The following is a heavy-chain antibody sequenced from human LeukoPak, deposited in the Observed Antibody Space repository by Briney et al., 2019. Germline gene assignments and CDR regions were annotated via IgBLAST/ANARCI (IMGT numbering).Heavy chain of an antibody. Sequence: SETLSLTCTVSGDSISSYYWSWIRQPPGGGLEWVGYIYHSGSTNYNPSLKSRVTISLDTSKNQFSLKLISVTAADTAVYYCARDPDGTRWFDPWGQGTLVTVSS. J-gene: IGHJ5*02. V-gene: IGHV4-59*01. CDR2: IYHSGST. D-gene: IGHD5-24*01. CDR1: GDSISSYY. CDR3: ARDPDGTRWFDP.